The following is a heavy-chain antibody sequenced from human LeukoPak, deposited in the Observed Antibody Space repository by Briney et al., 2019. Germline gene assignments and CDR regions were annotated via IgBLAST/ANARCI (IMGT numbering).Heavy chain of an antibody. D-gene: IGHD3-10*01. CDR3: ARHPGFGDLFHFTAFDS. V-gene: IGHV1-8*01. CDR2: MNPNSGNT. J-gene: IGHJ4*02. CDR1: GYTFASYD. Sequence: ASVKVSCKASGYTFASYDINWVRQATGQGLEWMGWMNPNSGNTGYAQKFQGRVTMTRNTSISTAYMELSSLRSEDTAVYYCARHPGFGDLFHFTAFDSWGQGSLVTVSS.